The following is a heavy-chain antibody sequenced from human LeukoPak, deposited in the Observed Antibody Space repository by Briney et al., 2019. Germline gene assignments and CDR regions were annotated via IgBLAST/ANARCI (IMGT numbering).Heavy chain of an antibody. V-gene: IGHV3-30*04. CDR1: GFTFSNYA. J-gene: IGHJ6*02. CDR2: ISYAGSNK. Sequence: QPGRSLRLSCAASGFTFSNYAMHWVRQAPGKGLEWLAVISYAGSNKYYADSVKGRFTISRDKSKNTLYLQMNSLRVDDTAVYYCARAAGMDVWGQGTTVTVSS. CDR3: ARAAGMDV.